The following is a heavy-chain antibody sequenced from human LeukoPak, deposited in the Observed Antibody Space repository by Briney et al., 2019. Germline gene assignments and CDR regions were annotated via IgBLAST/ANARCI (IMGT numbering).Heavy chain of an antibody. J-gene: IGHJ4*02. CDR1: GFTFSSYW. CDR2: IKQDGSEK. CDR3: ARDRGFDFDY. D-gene: IGHD3-22*01. V-gene: IGHV3-7*01. Sequence: GGALRLSCAASGFTFSSYWMSWGRQAPGKGLEWVAHIKQDGSEKYYVDSVKGPFTISRDNAKNSLYLQMNSLRAEDTAVYYCARDRGFDFDYWGQGTLVTVSS.